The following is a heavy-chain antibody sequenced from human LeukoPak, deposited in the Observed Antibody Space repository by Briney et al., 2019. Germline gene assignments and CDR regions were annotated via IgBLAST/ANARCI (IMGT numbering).Heavy chain of an antibody. V-gene: IGHV1-18*01. J-gene: IGHJ4*02. D-gene: IGHD6-19*01. Sequence: EASVKVSCKAPGYTFTSYGISWVRQAPGQGLEWMGWISAYNGNTNYAQKLQGRVTMTTDTSTSTAYMELRSLRSDDTAVYYCARETQQWLVNYFDYWGQGTLVTVSS. CDR3: ARETQQWLVNYFDY. CDR1: GYTFTSYG. CDR2: ISAYNGNT.